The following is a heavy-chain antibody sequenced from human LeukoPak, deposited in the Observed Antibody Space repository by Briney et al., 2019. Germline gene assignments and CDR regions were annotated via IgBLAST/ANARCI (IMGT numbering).Heavy chain of an antibody. Sequence: GASVKVSCKASGYTLTSHGISWVRQAPGQGLEWMGWISAYNGNTNYAQKLQGRVTMTTDTSTSTACMELRSLRSDGAAVYYCARDGGYYDFWSGQTSINWFDPWGQGTLVTVSS. CDR1: GYTLTSHG. D-gene: IGHD3-3*01. J-gene: IGHJ5*02. CDR3: ARDGGYYDFWSGQTSINWFDP. CDR2: ISAYNGNT. V-gene: IGHV1-18*01.